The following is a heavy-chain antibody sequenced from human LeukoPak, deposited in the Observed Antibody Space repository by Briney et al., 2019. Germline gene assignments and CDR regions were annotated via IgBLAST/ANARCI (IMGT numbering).Heavy chain of an antibody. V-gene: IGHV1-18*04. CDR2: INGYNGNT. J-gene: IGHJ6*03. CDR3: ARVMEHQLLLGYYYYMDV. D-gene: IGHD2-2*01. Sequence: ASVKVSCKASGYTFTRYFMHWVRQAPGQGLEWMGWINGYNGNTKYAQKLQGRVTMTTDTSTSTAYMELRSLRSDDTALYYCARVMEHQLLLGYYYYMDVWGKGTTVTISS. CDR1: GYTFTRYF.